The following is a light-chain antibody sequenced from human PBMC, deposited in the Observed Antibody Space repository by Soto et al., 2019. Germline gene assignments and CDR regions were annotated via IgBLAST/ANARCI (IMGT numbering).Light chain of an antibody. V-gene: IGLV1-40*01. Sequence: QSVLTQPPSVSGAPGQRVTISCTGSSSNIGAGYDVHWYQQLPGTAPKLLIYDNSDRPSGVPDRFSGSKFGTSASLAISGLQAEDEADYYCQSYDSRLSGYVFGTGTKLTVL. CDR1: SSNIGAGYD. J-gene: IGLJ1*01. CDR2: DNS. CDR3: QSYDSRLSGYV.